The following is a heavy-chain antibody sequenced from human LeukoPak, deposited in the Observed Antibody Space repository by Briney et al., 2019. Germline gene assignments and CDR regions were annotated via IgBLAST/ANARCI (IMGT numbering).Heavy chain of an antibody. CDR2: ISGSGGST. V-gene: IGHV3-23*01. CDR3: AKAPAAIYFDY. CDR1: GFTFSSYG. D-gene: IGHD2-2*02. J-gene: IGHJ4*02. Sequence: GGSLTLSCAASGFTFSSYGMSWVRQAPGKGLEWVSAISGSGGSTYYADSVKGRFTISRDNSKNTLYLQMNSLRAEDTAVYYCAKAPAAIYFDYWGQGTLVTVSS.